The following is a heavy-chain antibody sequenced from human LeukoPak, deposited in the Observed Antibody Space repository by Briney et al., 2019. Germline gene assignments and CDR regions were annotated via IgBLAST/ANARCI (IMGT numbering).Heavy chain of an antibody. CDR1: GFTFTSYS. D-gene: IGHD3-3*01. CDR2: ISGGGGST. V-gene: IGHV3-23*01. Sequence: PGGSLRLSCAASGFTFTSYSMNWVRQAPGKGLEWASTISGGGGSTYYADSVKGRFTISRDNSKNTLYLQVNSLRAEDTAVYYCAKDQDPYYDFWSGYYPWVYWGQGTLVTVSS. CDR3: AKDQDPYYDFWSGYYPWVY. J-gene: IGHJ4*02.